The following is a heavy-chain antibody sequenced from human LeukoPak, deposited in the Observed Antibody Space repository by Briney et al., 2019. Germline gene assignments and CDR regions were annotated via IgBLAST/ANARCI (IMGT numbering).Heavy chain of an antibody. CDR1: GYTFTGYY. V-gene: IGHV1-2*02. CDR3: ARESGVIITYTFDY. J-gene: IGHJ4*02. CDR2: INPNSGGT. Sequence: ASVKVSCKASGYTFTGYYMHWVRQAPGQGLEWMGWINPNSGGTNYAQKFQGRVTMTRDTSISTAYMELSRLRSDDTAVYYCARESGVIITYTFDYWGQGTLVTVSS. D-gene: IGHD3-10*01.